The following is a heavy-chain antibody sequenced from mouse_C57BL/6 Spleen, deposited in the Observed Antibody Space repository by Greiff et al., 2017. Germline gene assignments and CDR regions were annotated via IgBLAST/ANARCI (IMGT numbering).Heavy chain of an antibody. CDR2: INPNYGTT. D-gene: IGHD2-3*01. CDR3: ARRGWLLGDYAMDY. V-gene: IGHV1-39*01. Sequence: EVKLVESGPELVKPGASVKISCKASGYSFTDYNMNWVKQSNGKSLEWIGVINPNYGTTSYNQKFKGKATLTVDQSSSTAYMQLNSLTSEDSAVYYCARRGWLLGDYAMDYWGQGTSVTVSS. CDR1: GYSFTDYN. J-gene: IGHJ4*01.